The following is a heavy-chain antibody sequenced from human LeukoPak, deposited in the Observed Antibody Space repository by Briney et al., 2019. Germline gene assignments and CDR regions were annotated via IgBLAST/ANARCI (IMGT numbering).Heavy chain of an antibody. Sequence: SETLSLTCAVYGGSFSGYYWTWIRQPPGKGLEWIGEINHSGSTNYNPSLKSRVTISVDKSKNQFSLKLSSVTAADTAVYYCARGPAVAGNNWFDPWGQGTLVTVSS. CDR3: ARGPAVAGNNWFDP. CDR2: INHSGST. CDR1: GGSFSGYY. V-gene: IGHV4-34*01. J-gene: IGHJ5*02. D-gene: IGHD6-19*01.